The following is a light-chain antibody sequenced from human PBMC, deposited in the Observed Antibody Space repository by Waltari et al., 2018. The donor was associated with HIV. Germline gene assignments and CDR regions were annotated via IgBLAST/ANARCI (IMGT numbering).Light chain of an antibody. J-gene: IGLJ2*01. Sequence: QSALTQPASVSGSPGQSITISCTGTSSDVGGYNYVSWYQQHPVNDPKLMFYEVSNPPSWVSNRFPCSKSGHTASLTISGLQAEDEADYYCNSYTSSSTPVVFGGGTRLTVL. CDR1: SSDVGGYNY. CDR3: NSYTSSSTPVV. V-gene: IGLV2-14*01. CDR2: EVS.